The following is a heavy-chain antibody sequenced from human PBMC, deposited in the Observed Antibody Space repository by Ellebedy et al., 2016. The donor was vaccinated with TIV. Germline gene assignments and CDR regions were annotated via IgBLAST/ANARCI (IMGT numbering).Heavy chain of an antibody. Sequence: GGSLRLSCAASGFTFSSYWMSWVRQAPGKGLEWVAIIKQDGSEKYYVDSVEGRFAISRDNAKNSLYLQMSSLRTEDTAVYYCARDGSYGDYLYPMHAFEIWGQGTMVTVSS. D-gene: IGHD4-17*01. CDR2: IKQDGSEK. J-gene: IGHJ3*02. CDR1: GFTFSSYW. CDR3: ARDGSYGDYLYPMHAFEI. V-gene: IGHV3-7*01.